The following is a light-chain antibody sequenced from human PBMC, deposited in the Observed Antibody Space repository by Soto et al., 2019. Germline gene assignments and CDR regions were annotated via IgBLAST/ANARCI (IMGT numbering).Light chain of an antibody. CDR3: ATWDDSLDGWV. CDR2: SNY. CDR1: SSDIGSNA. Sequence: QAVVTQPPSASGTPGQRVTISCSGSSSDIGSNAVNWYQQVPGSAPKLLIYSNYKRPSGISDRFSGSRSGTSASLAISGLLSEDEADYYCATWDDSLDGWVFGGGTKLTVL. J-gene: IGLJ3*02. V-gene: IGLV1-44*01.